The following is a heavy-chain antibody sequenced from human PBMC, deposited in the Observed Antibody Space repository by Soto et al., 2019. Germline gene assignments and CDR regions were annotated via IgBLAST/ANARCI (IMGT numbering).Heavy chain of an antibody. J-gene: IGHJ6*03. Sequence: LSLTCAVYGGSFSGYYWSWIRQPPGKGLEWIGEINHSGSTNRNPSLKSRVTISVDTSKNQFSLKLSSVTAADTAVYYCAREGRVPAATDYYYYMDVWGKGTTVTVSS. CDR3: AREGRVPAATDYYYYMDV. CDR2: INHSGST. D-gene: IGHD2-2*01. V-gene: IGHV4-34*01. CDR1: GGSFSGYY.